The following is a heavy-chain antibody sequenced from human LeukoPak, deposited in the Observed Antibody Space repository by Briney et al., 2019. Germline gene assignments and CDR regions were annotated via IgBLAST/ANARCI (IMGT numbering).Heavy chain of an antibody. D-gene: IGHD5-18*01. CDR3: AREDTAMAPFGY. Sequence: SETLSLTCTVSGGSISSYYWSWIRQSPGKGLEWIGYIYYSGSTNYNPSLKSRVTISVDTSKNQFSLKLSSVTAADTAVYYCAREDTAMAPFGYWGQGTLVTVSS. V-gene: IGHV4-59*01. CDR2: IYYSGST. J-gene: IGHJ4*02. CDR1: GGSISSYY.